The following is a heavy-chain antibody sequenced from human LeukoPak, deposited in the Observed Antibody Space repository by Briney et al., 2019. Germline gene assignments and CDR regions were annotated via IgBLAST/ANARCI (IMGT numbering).Heavy chain of an antibody. CDR1: GYTFTGYY. Sequence: ASVKVSCKASGYTFTGYYMHWVRQAPGQGLEWMGWINPNSGGTNYAQKFQGRVTMTRDTSISTAYMELSRLRSVDTAVYYCARDPSGKAAFDYWGQGTLVTVSS. V-gene: IGHV1-2*02. CDR2: INPNSGGT. CDR3: ARDPSGKAAFDY. J-gene: IGHJ4*02. D-gene: IGHD6-13*01.